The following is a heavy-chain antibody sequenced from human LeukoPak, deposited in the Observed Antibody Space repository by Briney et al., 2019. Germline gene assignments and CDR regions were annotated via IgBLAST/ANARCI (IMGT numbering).Heavy chain of an antibody. J-gene: IGHJ2*01. CDR2: ISVSGDDT. CDR3: AKPGRNYWFFDL. V-gene: IGHV3-23*01. D-gene: IGHD1-26*01. CDR1: GFTFSDSA. Sequence: GGSLRLSCAASGFTFSDSAMSWVPQAPGKGLEWVSAISVSGDDTYYADSVKGRFTISRDNSVHTLSLQMSSLRAEDTAIYYCAKPGRNYWFFDLWGRGTLVTVYS.